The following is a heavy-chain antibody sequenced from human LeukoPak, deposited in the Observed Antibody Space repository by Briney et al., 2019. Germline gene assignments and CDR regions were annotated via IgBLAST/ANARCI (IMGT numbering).Heavy chain of an antibody. Sequence: SQTLSLTCTVSGGSISSSSYYWGWIRQPPGKGLEWIGSIYYSGSTYHNPSLKSRVTISVDTSKNQFSLKLSSVTAADTAVYYCVLRIFADPYDYWGQGTLVTVSS. V-gene: IGHV4-39*01. CDR3: VLRIFADPYDY. CDR2: IYYSGST. CDR1: GGSISSSSYY. J-gene: IGHJ4*02. D-gene: IGHD2-15*01.